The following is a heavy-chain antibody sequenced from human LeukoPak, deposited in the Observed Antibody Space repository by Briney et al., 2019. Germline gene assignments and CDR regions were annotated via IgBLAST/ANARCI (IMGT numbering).Heavy chain of an antibody. CDR2: IRYDGSNK. J-gene: IGHJ6*02. Sequence: GGSLRLSCAASGFTFSSYGMHWVRQAPGKGLEWVAFIRYDGSNKYYADSVKGRFTISRDNSKNTLYLQMNSLRAEDTAVYYCARDLKLTGDNYYYYGMDVWGQGTTVTVSS. CDR3: ARDLKLTGDNYYYYGMDV. D-gene: IGHD7-27*01. V-gene: IGHV3-30*02. CDR1: GFTFSSYG.